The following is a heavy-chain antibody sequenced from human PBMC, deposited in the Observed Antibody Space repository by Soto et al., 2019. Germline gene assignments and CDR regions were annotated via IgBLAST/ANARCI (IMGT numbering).Heavy chain of an antibody. J-gene: IGHJ5*02. Sequence: QVHLVQSGAEVRRPGDSVKVSGKATGYTFSSYDINWVRQATGQGLEWMGWMNPNSGNTAYAQKFQGRVTMTRNTSISPAHMELSSLRSEDTAVYYCARERTRGFDPWGQGTLVTVSS. CDR3: ARERTRGFDP. CDR2: MNPNSGNT. V-gene: IGHV1-8*01. CDR1: GYTFSSYD.